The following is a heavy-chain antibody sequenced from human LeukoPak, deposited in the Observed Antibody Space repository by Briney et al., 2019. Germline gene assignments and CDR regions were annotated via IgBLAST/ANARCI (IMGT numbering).Heavy chain of an antibody. CDR3: AREGGDYGDSPGAFDI. Sequence: PGGSLRLSCAASGFTFSSYDMHWVRQATGKGLEWVSAIGTAGDTYYPGSVKGRFTISRENAKNSLYLQMNSLRAGDTAVYYCAREGGDYGDSPGAFDIWGQGTMVTVSS. D-gene: IGHD4-17*01. V-gene: IGHV3-13*01. CDR1: GFTFSSYD. J-gene: IGHJ3*02. CDR2: IGTAGDT.